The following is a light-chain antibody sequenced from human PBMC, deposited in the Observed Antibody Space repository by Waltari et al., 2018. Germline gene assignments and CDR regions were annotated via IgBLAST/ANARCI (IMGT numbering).Light chain of an antibody. Sequence: QSVLTQSPSASGTPGQRVTISCSGSSSNIGSNYVYWSQQLPGPAPKLLPYRTNHGPAGVPGRFSGSHSGTSASLAISGLRSEDEADYYCAAWDDSLSGWVFGGGTKLTVL. J-gene: IGLJ3*02. CDR2: RTN. CDR1: SSNIGSNY. V-gene: IGLV1-47*01. CDR3: AAWDDSLSGWV.